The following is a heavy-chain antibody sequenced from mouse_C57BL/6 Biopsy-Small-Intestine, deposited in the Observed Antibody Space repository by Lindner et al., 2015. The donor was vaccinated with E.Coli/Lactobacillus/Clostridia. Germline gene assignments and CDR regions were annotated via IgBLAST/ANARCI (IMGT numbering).Heavy chain of an antibody. V-gene: IGHV1-4*01. CDR1: VYTFTSYT. J-gene: IGHJ1*03. CDR3: ARDWYFDV. Sequence: VQLQESGAELARPGASVKMSCKASVYTFTSYTMHWVKQRPGQGLEWIGYINPSSTYTEYNERFKDKATLTADKSSSTAYMQLSSLTFEDFAVYYCARDWYFDVWGTGTTVTVSS. CDR2: INPSSTYT.